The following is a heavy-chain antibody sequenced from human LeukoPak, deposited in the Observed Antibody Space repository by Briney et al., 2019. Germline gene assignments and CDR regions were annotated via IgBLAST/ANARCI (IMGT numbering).Heavy chain of an antibody. D-gene: IGHD3-3*01. CDR2: ISAYNGNT. J-gene: IGHJ5*02. Sequence: GASVKVSCXASGYTFTSYGISWVRQAPGQGLEWMGWISAYNGNTNYAQKLQGRVTMTTDTSTSTAYMELRSLRSDDTAVYYCARDPFTIFGVVINWFDPWGQGTLVTVSS. CDR1: GYTFTSYG. CDR3: ARDPFTIFGVVINWFDP. V-gene: IGHV1-18*01.